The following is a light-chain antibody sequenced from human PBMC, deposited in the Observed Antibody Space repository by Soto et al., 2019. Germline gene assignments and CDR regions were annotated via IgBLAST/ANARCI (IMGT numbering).Light chain of an antibody. CDR3: CSYAGSPTFYV. V-gene: IGLV2-23*01. CDR1: SSDVGSYNL. Sequence: QSALTQPASVSGSPGQSITISCTGTSSDVGSYNLVSWYQQHPGKAPKLMIYEGSKRPSGVSNRFSGSKSGNTASLTISGLQAEDKADYYCCSYAGSPTFYVFGSGTKVTVL. J-gene: IGLJ1*01. CDR2: EGS.